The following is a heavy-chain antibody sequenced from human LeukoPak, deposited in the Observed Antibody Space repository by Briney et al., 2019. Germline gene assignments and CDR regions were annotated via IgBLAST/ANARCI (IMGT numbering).Heavy chain of an antibody. CDR1: GGSISSYY. V-gene: IGHV4-59*01. D-gene: IGHD3-22*01. Sequence: SETLSLTCTVSGGSISSYYWSWIRQPPGKGLEWIGYIYYSGSTNYNSSLKSRVTISVDTSKNQFSLKLSSVTAADTAVYYCAREPGFHSSGYVDYWGQGTLVTVSS. J-gene: IGHJ4*02. CDR2: IYYSGST. CDR3: AREPGFHSSGYVDY.